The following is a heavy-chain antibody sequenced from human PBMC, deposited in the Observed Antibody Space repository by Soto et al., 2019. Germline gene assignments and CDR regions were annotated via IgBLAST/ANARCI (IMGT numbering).Heavy chain of an antibody. CDR3: AKVQGYCSGGSCYRAFDY. V-gene: IGHV3-9*01. CDR2: ISWNSGSI. J-gene: IGHJ4*02. CDR1: GFTFDDYA. Sequence: SLRLSCAASGFTFDDYAMHWVRQAPGKGLEWVSGISWNSGSIGYADSVKGRFTISRDNAKNSLYLQMNSLRAEDTALYYCAKVQGYCSGGSCYRAFDYWGQGTLVTVSS. D-gene: IGHD2-15*01.